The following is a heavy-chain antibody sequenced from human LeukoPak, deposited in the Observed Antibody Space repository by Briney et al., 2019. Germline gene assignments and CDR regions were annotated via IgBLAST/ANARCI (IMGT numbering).Heavy chain of an antibody. J-gene: IGHJ4*02. CDR2: VNPSGGGT. CDR3: ARVALSPGGYNYFDY. D-gene: IGHD3-22*01. CDR1: GFTFTTYY. Sequence: ASLKVSCKASGFTFTTYYIHWVRQAPGQGLEWMGVVNPSGGGTTYAQKFQGRVTVTRDTSTTTVYMDLSTLRSEDTAVYYCARVALSPGGYNYFDYWGQGTLVTVSS. V-gene: IGHV1-46*01.